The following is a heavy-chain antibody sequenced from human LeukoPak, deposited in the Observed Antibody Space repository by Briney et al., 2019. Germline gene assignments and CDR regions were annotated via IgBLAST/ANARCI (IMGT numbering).Heavy chain of an antibody. J-gene: IGHJ6*03. CDR2: IYHTGNT. CDR3: ARDANGSDLHYYHMDV. CDR1: GGSITSANW. D-gene: IGHD6-25*01. V-gene: IGHV4-4*02. Sequence: SGTLSLTCAVSGGSITSANWWSWVRQSPGQGLEWIGEIYHTGNTNYNPSLNSRVSISLDTSKNQFSLRLTSVTAADTAVYFCARDANGSDLHYYHMDVWGKGATVTVSS.